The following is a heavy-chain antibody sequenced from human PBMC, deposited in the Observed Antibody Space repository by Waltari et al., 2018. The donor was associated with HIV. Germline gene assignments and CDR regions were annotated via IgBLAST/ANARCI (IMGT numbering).Heavy chain of an antibody. CDR2: IRDHGHT. CDR1: GDSMNASF. Sequence: QVQLHESGPGLVTPSGTLSLSCVVSGDSMNASFCTWIRQPPERGREYIAYIRDHGHTNYSPSFKSRVVLSIDTSKNQVSLKLHSVTTADTGVYYCAKMSAVAPGTPGRVDHWGRGALVTVSS. CDR3: AKMSAVAPGTPGRVDH. V-gene: IGHV4-59*01. D-gene: IGHD2-21*01. J-gene: IGHJ5*02.